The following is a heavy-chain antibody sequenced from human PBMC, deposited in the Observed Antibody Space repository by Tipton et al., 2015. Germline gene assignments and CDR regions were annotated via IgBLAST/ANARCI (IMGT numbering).Heavy chain of an antibody. CDR1: GGSVSTSNYY. CDR2: IQYSGST. V-gene: IGHV4-61*01. Sequence: GLVKPSETLSLTCTVSGGSVSTSNYYWGWIRQSPGKELEWIGYIQYSGSTNYNPSLKSRVTISVDTSKTQFSLKMSSVTASDTAVYYCARARGRHGGLFDSWGQGILVTVSS. D-gene: IGHD4-23*01. CDR3: ARARGRHGGLFDS. J-gene: IGHJ4*02.